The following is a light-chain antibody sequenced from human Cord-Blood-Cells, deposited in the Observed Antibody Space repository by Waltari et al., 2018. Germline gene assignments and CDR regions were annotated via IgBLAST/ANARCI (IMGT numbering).Light chain of an antibody. CDR3: QPRSNWPPIP. V-gene: IGKV3-11*01. Sequence: EIVLTQSPATLSLSPGESATLACRASQSVSSYLAWYQQKPGQAPRLLIYDASNRATGIPARFSGSGSGTDFTLTISSLEPEDLAVYYCQPRSNWPPIPFGQGTRLEIK. J-gene: IGKJ5*01. CDR2: DAS. CDR1: QSVSSY.